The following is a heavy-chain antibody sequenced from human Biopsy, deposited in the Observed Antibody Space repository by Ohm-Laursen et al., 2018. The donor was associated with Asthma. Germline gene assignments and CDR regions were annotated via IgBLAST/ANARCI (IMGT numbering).Heavy chain of an antibody. Sequence: SLRLSCTASGFVFSQCGMHWVRQGPGKGLEWVALVSSDGHNKYYADSVKGRVTISRDNSKNTLYLQMTSLSAEDSAVYYCARVDGVVEAATRLGGMDVWGQGTTVTVSS. J-gene: IGHJ6*02. CDR1: GFVFSQCG. CDR2: VSSDGHNK. V-gene: IGHV3-30*03. CDR3: ARVDGVVEAATRLGGMDV. D-gene: IGHD2-15*01.